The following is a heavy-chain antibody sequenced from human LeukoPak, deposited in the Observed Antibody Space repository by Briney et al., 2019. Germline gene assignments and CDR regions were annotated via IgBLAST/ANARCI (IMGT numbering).Heavy chain of an antibody. CDR3: ASGTHSTEFDL. J-gene: IGHJ5*02. D-gene: IGHD3-10*01. CDR1: GGSLSSSSYY. Sequence: SETLSLTCTVSGGSLSSSSYYWGWIRQPPGKGLEWIGSSYYSGSTYYNPSLKSRVTISVDTSKNQFSLKLSSVTAADTAEYYCASGTHSTEFDLWGQGTLVTVSS. CDR2: SYYSGST. V-gene: IGHV4-39*01.